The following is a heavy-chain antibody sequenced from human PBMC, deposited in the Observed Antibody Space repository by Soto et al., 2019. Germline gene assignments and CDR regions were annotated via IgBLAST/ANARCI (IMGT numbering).Heavy chain of an antibody. CDR1: GGSISSGGYS. J-gene: IGHJ4*02. Sequence: SETLSLTCTVSGGSISSGGYSWSWIRQPPGKGLEWIGYIYHSGSTNYNPSLKSRVTISVDKSKNQFSLKLSSVTAADTAVYYCARESHYGDYELGGQGTLVTVSS. CDR2: IYHSGST. D-gene: IGHD4-17*01. V-gene: IGHV4-30-2*01. CDR3: ARESHYGDYEL.